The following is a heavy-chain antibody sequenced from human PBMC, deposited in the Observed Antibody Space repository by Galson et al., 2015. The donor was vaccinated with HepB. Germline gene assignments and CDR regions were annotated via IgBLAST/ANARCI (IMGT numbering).Heavy chain of an antibody. V-gene: IGHV3-11*04. Sequence: SLRLSCAASGFSFSDYNMNWVRQAPGKGLEWLSYISSSSSTIYYADSVKGRFTISRDNAKNSLFLQMNSLRAEDTAVYYCAREAYGDYTYFDYWGPGTLVTVSS. CDR2: ISSSSSTI. CDR1: GFSFSDYN. D-gene: IGHD4-17*01. J-gene: IGHJ4*02. CDR3: AREAYGDYTYFDY.